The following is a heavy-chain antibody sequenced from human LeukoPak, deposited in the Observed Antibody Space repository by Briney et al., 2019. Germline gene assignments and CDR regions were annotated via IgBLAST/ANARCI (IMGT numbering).Heavy chain of an antibody. J-gene: IGHJ6*02. V-gene: IGHV3-74*03. CDR2: VNSDGTST. CDR1: GFTLSSYW. D-gene: IGHD5-12*01. Sequence: QPGGSLRLSCAASGFTLSSYWMHWVRRAPGKGLVWVSRVNSDGTSTTYAGSVRGRFTSSRDNAKNTLYLQMNSLRVEDTAVYYCTRDIVATIPTHYYYYGMDLWGQGTTVTVSS. CDR3: TRDIVATIPTHYYYYGMDL.